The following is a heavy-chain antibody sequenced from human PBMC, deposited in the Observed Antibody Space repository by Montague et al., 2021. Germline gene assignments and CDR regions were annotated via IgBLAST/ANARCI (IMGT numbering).Heavy chain of an antibody. J-gene: IGHJ4*02. CDR1: GFIFNNYA. Sequence: SLRLSCAASGFIFNNYAMNWVRQAPGKGLEWVSGINGNSINIGYADSVKGRFTISRDNAKNSLYLQMNSLRAEDTAFYYCVKDTRDYYPDFWGQGILVTVSS. CDR3: VKDTRDYYPDF. CDR2: INGNSINI. D-gene: IGHD3-3*01. V-gene: IGHV3-9*01.